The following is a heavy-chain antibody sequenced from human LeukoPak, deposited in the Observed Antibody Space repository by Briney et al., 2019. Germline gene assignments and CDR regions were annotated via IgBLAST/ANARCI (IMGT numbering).Heavy chain of an antibody. V-gene: IGHV4-38-2*02. CDR3: VRDSSGWGGRDF. CDR2: IYHLGST. Sequence: SETLSLTCTVSEYSISSGYYWGWIRQPPGKGLEWIGNIYHLGSTNYNPSLKSRVTISVDTSKNQFSLKLSSVTAADTAVYYCVRDSSGWGGRDFWGQGALVTVSS. D-gene: IGHD6-19*01. CDR1: EYSISSGYY. J-gene: IGHJ4*02.